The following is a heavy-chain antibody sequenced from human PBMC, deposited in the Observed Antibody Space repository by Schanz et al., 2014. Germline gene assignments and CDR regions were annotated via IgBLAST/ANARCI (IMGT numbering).Heavy chain of an antibody. D-gene: IGHD2-15*01. V-gene: IGHV3-21*04. Sequence: EVFLVESGGGLVQPGGSLRLSCAASGFAFSSFALSWVRQSPGKGLEWVSYISSSSSYIYYADSMKGRFTISRDNAKNSLYLQMSSLRADDTALYYCAKDIGGAVAAPVYDSWGQGTLVTVSS. CDR1: GFAFSSFA. CDR2: ISSSSSYI. J-gene: IGHJ4*02. CDR3: AKDIGGAVAAPVYDS.